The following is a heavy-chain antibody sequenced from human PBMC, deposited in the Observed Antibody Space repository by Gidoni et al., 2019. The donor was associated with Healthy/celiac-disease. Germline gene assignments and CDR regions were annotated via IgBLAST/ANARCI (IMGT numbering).Heavy chain of an antibody. CDR2: ISGNSGSI. J-gene: IGHJ3*02. CDR1: GFPFVAYA. D-gene: IGHD3-3*01. Sequence: EVQLVESGGGLVQPGSSLHLSFPASGFPFVAYALHGVRQAPGKGLEWVSGISGNSGSIGYADAVKGRFTISRDNAKNSLYLQMNSLRAEDTALYYCAKDRGFGVSGYFSVWDAFDIWGQGTMVTVSS. CDR3: AKDRGFGVSGYFSVWDAFDI. V-gene: IGHV3-9*01.